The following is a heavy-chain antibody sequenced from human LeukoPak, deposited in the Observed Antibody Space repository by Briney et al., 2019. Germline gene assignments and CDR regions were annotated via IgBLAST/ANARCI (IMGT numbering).Heavy chain of an antibody. CDR2: INSDGRYT. CDR3: ATGSGHAFDI. Sequence: GGSLRLSCSASGFTFSSYWMHCARPAPGGGRVWVSRINSDGRYTSYPASVKGRFTISRDNAKNTLYLQMNSLRVEDTALYYCATGSGHAFDIWGQGTMVTVSS. CDR1: GFTFSSYW. D-gene: IGHD2-15*01. V-gene: IGHV3-74*01. J-gene: IGHJ3*02.